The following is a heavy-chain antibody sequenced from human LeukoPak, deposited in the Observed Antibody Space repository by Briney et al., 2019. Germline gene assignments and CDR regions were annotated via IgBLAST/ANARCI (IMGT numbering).Heavy chain of an antibody. CDR2: ISYDGSNK. Sequence: GGSLRLSCAASGFTFSSYGMHWVRQAPGKGLEWVAVISYDGSNKYYADSVKGRFTISRDNSKNTLYLQMNSLRAEDTAVYYCAKALRSGSPLGYWYMDVWGKGTTVTISS. CDR1: GFTFSSYG. J-gene: IGHJ6*03. V-gene: IGHV3-30*18. D-gene: IGHD1-26*01. CDR3: AKALRSGSPLGYWYMDV.